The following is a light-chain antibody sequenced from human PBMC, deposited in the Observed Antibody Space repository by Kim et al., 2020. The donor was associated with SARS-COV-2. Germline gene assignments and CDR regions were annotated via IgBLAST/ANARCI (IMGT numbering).Light chain of an antibody. Sequence: QTVVTQSPSASASLGASVKLTCTLSSGHSSYAIAWHQQQPEKGPRYLMKLNSDGSHSKGDGIPDRFSGSSSGAERYLTISSLQSEDEADYYCQTWGTGIRVFGGGTQLTFL. J-gene: IGLJ2*01. CDR1: SGHSSYA. V-gene: IGLV4-69*01. CDR2: LNSDGSH. CDR3: QTWGTGIRV.